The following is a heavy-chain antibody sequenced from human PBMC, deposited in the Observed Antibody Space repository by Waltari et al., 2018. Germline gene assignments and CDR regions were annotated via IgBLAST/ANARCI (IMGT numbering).Heavy chain of an antibody. CDR1: GGSFSGYY. CDR2: IKHSGST. J-gene: IGHJ3*02. V-gene: IGHV4-34*01. CDR3: AIGTGTIDPDAFDI. Sequence: QVQLQQWGAGLLKPSETLSLTCAVYGGSFSGYYWSWISQPPGKGLEWIGEIKHSGSTNYNPSLKSRVTISVDTSKNQFSLKLSSVTAADTAVYYCAIGTGTIDPDAFDIWGQGTMVTVSS. D-gene: IGHD1-7*01.